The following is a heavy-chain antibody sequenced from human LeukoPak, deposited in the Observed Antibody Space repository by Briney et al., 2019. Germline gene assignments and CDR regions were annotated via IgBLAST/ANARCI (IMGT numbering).Heavy chain of an antibody. J-gene: IGHJ4*02. Sequence: PSETLSLTCIVSGDSIRSSGYYWGWIRQPPGKGLEWIGSMFYGKTTSYSPSLQGRVTISLDTAKNQFSLRLNSVTAADTAVYYCARLERSRMDGAQYWGQGTLVTVSS. CDR2: MFYGKTT. CDR3: ARLERSRMDGAQY. V-gene: IGHV4-39*01. D-gene: IGHD4/OR15-4a*01. CDR1: GDSIRSSGYY.